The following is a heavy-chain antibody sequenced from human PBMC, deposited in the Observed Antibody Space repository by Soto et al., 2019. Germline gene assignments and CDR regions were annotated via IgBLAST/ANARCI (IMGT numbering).Heavy chain of an antibody. Sequence: PGGSLRLSCSASGFTFSSYAMHWVRQAPGKGLEYVSAISSNGGSTYYADSVKGRFTISRDNSKNTLYLQMSSLRAEDTAVYYCVRGPTRGWEPSDYWGQGTLVTVSS. J-gene: IGHJ4*02. V-gene: IGHV3-64D*08. CDR2: ISSNGGST. CDR3: VRGPTRGWEPSDY. D-gene: IGHD1-1*01. CDR1: GFTFSSYA.